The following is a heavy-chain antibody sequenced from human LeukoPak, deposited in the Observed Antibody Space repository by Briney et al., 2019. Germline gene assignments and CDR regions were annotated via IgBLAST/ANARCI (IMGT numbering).Heavy chain of an antibody. CDR2: IWYDGSKK. D-gene: IGHD2-21*02. J-gene: IGHJ4*02. CDR3: ARVSPEIVVVTGTGAPDY. CDR1: GFTFSYYS. V-gene: IGHV3-33*08. Sequence: GGSLRLSCAASGFTFSYYSMNWVRQAPGKGLEWVAVIWYDGSKKYYADSVKGRFTISRDNSKNTVYLQINSLRAEDTAVYYCARVSPEIVVVTGTGAPDYWGQGTLVTVSS.